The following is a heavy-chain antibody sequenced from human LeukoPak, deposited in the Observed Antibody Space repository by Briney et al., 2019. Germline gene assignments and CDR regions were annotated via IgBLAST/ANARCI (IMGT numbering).Heavy chain of an antibody. CDR3: AKDLHGGYSSDY. Sequence: HPGGSLRLSCAASGFTFNNFGMHWVRQAPGKWLVWVSFIGYEGVHKYYADSVKGRFTISKDNSKATLYLQMNSLRPEDTAVYYCAKDLHGGYSSDYWGQGTLVTVFS. CDR1: GFTFNNFG. D-gene: IGHD4-23*01. V-gene: IGHV3-30*02. J-gene: IGHJ4*02. CDR2: IGYEGVHK.